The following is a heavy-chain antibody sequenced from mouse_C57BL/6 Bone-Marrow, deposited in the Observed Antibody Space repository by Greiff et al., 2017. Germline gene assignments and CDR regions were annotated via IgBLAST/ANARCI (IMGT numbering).Heavy chain of an antibody. CDR2: ISSGGSYS. CDR1: GFTFSSYG. J-gene: IGHJ2*01. CDR3: ARPGRGFDY. V-gene: IGHV5-6*01. D-gene: IGHD3-3*01. Sequence: QRVESGGDLVKPGGSLKLSCAASGFTFSSYGMSWVRQTPDKRLEWVATISSGGSYSSYPDSVKGRFTISRDNAKNTLYLQMSSLKSEDTAMYYCARPGRGFDYWGQGTTLTVSS.